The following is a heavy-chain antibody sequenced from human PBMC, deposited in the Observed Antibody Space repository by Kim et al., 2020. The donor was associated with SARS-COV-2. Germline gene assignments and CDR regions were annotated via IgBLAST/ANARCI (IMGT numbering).Heavy chain of an antibody. Sequence: SETLSLTCTVSGGSISGYYWSWIRQPPGKGLEWIGYIYYSGSTNYNPSLKSRVTISVDTSKNQFSLKLSSVTAADTAVYYCARVNPTYGDYGDGDAFDIWGQGTMVTVSS. CDR2: IYYSGST. V-gene: IGHV4-59*01. CDR1: GGSISGYY. CDR3: ARVNPTYGDYGDGDAFDI. J-gene: IGHJ3*02. D-gene: IGHD4-17*01.